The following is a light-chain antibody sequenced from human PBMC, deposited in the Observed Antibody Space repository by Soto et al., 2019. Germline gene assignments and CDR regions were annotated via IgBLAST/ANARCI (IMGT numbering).Light chain of an antibody. CDR3: SSYTSTSTLVV. V-gene: IGLV2-14*01. CDR1: SSDVGGYNY. Sequence: QSALTQPASVSGSPGQSITISCTGTSSDVGGYNYVSWYQQHPGKAPTLMIFEVSNSPSGVSTRFSGSKSGNTASLTISGLQAEDEADYYCSSYTSTSTLVVFGGGTKVTVL. CDR2: EVS. J-gene: IGLJ2*01.